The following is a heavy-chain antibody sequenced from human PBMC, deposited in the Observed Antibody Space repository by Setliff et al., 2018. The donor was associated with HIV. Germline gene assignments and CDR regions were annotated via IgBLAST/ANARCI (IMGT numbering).Heavy chain of an antibody. Sequence: ASVKVSCKASGYTFSNYDVNWVRQATGQGLEWMGWMNRYGSTGYAQKFQGRVSMTRDTSISTAYMELSSLTSEDTAVYYCARGKGVGGVVITGGLDVWGKGTTVTVSS. D-gene: IGHD3-10*01. J-gene: IGHJ6*04. CDR3: ARGKGVGGVVITGGLDV. CDR2: MNRYGST. V-gene: IGHV1-8*02. CDR1: GYTFSNYD.